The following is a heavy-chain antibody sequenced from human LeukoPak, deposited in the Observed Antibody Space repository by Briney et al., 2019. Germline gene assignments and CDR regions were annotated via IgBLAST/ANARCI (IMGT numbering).Heavy chain of an antibody. V-gene: IGHV3-30*04. CDR3: ARGGYSGSYYFDY. D-gene: IGHD5-12*01. Sequence: GGSLRLSCAASGFTFSSYAMRWVRQAPGKGLEWVAVISYDGSNKYYADSVKGRFTISRDNSKNTLYLQMNSLRAEDTAVYYCARGGYSGSYYFDYWGQGTLVTVSS. J-gene: IGHJ4*02. CDR2: ISYDGSNK. CDR1: GFTFSSYA.